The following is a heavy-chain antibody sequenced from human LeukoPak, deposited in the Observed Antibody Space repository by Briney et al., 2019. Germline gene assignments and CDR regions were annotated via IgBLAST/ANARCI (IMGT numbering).Heavy chain of an antibody. V-gene: IGHV4-59*08. CDR2: IYYNGKT. J-gene: IGHJ4*02. Sequence: SETLSLTCTVSGGSMSSYYWSWIRQPPGKGLEWIGYIYYNGKTNYSPPLNSRVTISVDTSRNQFSLKLNSVTAADTAVYYCARGGWSVDYWGQGTLVTVSS. D-gene: IGHD6-19*01. CDR3: ARGGWSVDY. CDR1: GGSMSSYY.